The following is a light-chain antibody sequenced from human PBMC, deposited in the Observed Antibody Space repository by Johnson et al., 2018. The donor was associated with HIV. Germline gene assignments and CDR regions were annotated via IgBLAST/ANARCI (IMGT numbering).Light chain of an antibody. CDR1: SSNIGKNY. Sequence: QSVLTQPPSVSAAPGQRVTISCSGSSSNIGKNYVSWYQQLPGTAPKLLIYENNKRPSGIPDRFSGSKSGTSATLGITGLQTENEADYHCATWDSSLSVYVFGTGTKVTVL. J-gene: IGLJ1*01. CDR2: ENN. V-gene: IGLV1-51*02. CDR3: ATWDSSLSVYV.